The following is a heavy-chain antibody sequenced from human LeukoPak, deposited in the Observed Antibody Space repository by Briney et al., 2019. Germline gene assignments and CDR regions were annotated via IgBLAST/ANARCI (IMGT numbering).Heavy chain of an antibody. CDR2: ISYSGST. J-gene: IGHJ4*02. D-gene: IGHD3-10*01. CDR1: GGSVSSSDFY. Sequence: SETLSLTCTVSGGSVSSSDFYWSWIRHPPGKGLEWIGYISYSGSTNYNPSLKSRVTISVDTSMNQFSLKVSSVTAADTAVYYCARFVLAVPPYFDYWGQGTLVTVSS. CDR3: ARFVLAVPPYFDY. V-gene: IGHV4-61*08.